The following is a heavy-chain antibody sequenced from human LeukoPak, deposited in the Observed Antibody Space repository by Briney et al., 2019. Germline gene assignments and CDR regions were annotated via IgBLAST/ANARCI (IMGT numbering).Heavy chain of an antibody. D-gene: IGHD2-15*01. CDR3: AREGGHGAFDI. V-gene: IGHV4-59*01. J-gene: IGHJ3*02. CDR2: IYYTGTT. Sequence: SETLSLTCTVSGGSINSYYWSWIRQPPGKGLEWIAYIYYTGTTNYNPSLKSRLTISVDTSENQFSLRVNSVTAADTAVYYCAREGGHGAFDIWGRGTMVTVSS. CDR1: GGSINSYY.